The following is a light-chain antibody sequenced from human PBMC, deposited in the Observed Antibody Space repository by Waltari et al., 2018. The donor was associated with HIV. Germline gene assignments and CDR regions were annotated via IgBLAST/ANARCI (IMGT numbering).Light chain of an antibody. CDR2: NNN. CDR1: GSNIGSTD. V-gene: IGLV1-44*01. CDR3: SAWDDSRNGPM. Sequence: QSVLTQPPSASGTPGQRVTISCSGRGSNIGSTDVNWYQQLPGTAPKLLIYNNNLRPSGVPDRFSGSKSGTSASLAISGVQAEDDADYYCSAWDDSRNGPMFGGGTKLTVL. J-gene: IGLJ3*02.